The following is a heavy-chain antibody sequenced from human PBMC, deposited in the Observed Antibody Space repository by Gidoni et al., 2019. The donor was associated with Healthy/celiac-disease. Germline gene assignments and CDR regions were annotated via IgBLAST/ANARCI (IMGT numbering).Heavy chain of an antibody. J-gene: IGHJ6*02. CDR3: ARGATPGYSSSWYRGQYYYYGMDV. Sequence: EVQLVESGGGLVQPGGSLRLSCAASGFTVSSNSMRWVRQAPGKGLEWVSVIYSGCSTYYADSVKGRFTISRHNSKNTLYLQMNSLRAEDTAVYYCARGATPGYSSSWYRGQYYYYGMDVWGQGTTVTVSS. CDR2: IYSGCST. V-gene: IGHV3-53*04. D-gene: IGHD6-13*01. CDR1: GFTVSSNS.